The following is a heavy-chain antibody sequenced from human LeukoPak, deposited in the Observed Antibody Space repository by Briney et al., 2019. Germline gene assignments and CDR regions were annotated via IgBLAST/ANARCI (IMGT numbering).Heavy chain of an antibody. D-gene: IGHD2-2*02. J-gene: IGHJ4*02. V-gene: IGHV4-34*01. CDR2: INHSGST. CDR1: GGSFSGYY. CDR3: ARGPFGYCSSTSCYTRRYFDY. Sequence: PSETLSLTCAVYGGSFSGYYWSWIRQPPGKGLEWIGEINHSGSTNYNPSLKSRVTISVDTPKNQFSLKLSSVTAADTAVYYCARGPFGYCSSTSCYTRRYFDYWGQGTLVTVSS.